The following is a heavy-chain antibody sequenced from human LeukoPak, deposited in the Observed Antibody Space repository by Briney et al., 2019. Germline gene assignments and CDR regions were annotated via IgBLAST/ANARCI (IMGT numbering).Heavy chain of an antibody. CDR1: GGSISSYY. D-gene: IGHD3-16*01. CDR3: ARDLGGYSYYYMDV. J-gene: IGHJ6*03. CDR2: IYTSGGT. V-gene: IGHV4-4*07. Sequence: SETLSLTCTVSGGSISSYYWGWIRQPAGKGLEWIGRIYTSGGTNYNPSLKSRVTISVDKSRTQFSLQRSSVTAAYTAVYYCARDLGGYSYYYMDVWGKGTTVTVSS.